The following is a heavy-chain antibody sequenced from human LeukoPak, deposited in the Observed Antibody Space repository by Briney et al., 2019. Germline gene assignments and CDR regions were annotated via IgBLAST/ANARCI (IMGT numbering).Heavy chain of an antibody. CDR1: GFTFSNYW. CDR3: AKVAKYYYGSETYYFFEH. Sequence: GGSLRLSCAASGFTFSNYWMSWVRQAPRKGLEWVAYIIEDGTEKYYVDSVKGRFTISRDDAKRSLYLQMNSLRVEDTAVYYCAKVAKYYYGSETYYFFEHWGQGTPVTASS. V-gene: IGHV3-7*01. J-gene: IGHJ4*02. CDR2: IIEDGTEK. D-gene: IGHD3-10*01.